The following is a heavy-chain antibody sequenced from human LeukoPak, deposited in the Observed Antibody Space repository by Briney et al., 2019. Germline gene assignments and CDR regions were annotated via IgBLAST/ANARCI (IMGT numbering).Heavy chain of an antibody. CDR2: IWYDGSNK. CDR3: ARVGVVPAAIPDGFDI. Sequence: PGRSLRLSCAASGFTFSSYGMHWVRQAPGKGLEWVAVIWYDGSNKYYADSVKGRFTISRDNSKNTLYLQMNSLTAEDTAVYYCARVGVVPAAIPDGFDIWGQGTMVTVSS. D-gene: IGHD2-2*01. V-gene: IGHV3-33*01. CDR1: GFTFSSYG. J-gene: IGHJ3*02.